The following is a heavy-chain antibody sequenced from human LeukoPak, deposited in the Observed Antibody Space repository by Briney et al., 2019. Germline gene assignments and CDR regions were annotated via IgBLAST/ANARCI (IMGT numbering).Heavy chain of an antibody. CDR2: IWYDGSNK. J-gene: IGHJ6*02. CDR1: GFTFSSYG. CDR3: AGGYYSEYYYYGMDV. D-gene: IGHD3-22*01. Sequence: GGSLRLSCAASGFTFSSYGMHWVRQAPGKGLEWVAVIWYDGSNKYYADSVEGRFTISRDNSKNTLYLQMNSLRAEDTAVYYCAGGYYSEYYYYGMDVWGQGTTVTVSS. V-gene: IGHV3-30*02.